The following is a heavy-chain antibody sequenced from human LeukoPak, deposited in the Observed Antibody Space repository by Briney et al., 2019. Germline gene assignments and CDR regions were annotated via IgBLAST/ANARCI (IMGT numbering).Heavy chain of an antibody. J-gene: IGHJ5*02. V-gene: IGHV4-34*01. Sequence: PSETLSLTCAVYGGSFSGYYWSWIRQPPGKGLEWIGEINHSGSTNYNPSLKSRVTISVDTSKNQFSLKLSSVTAADTAVYYCARRGVITFGGVIVIHNWFDPWGQGTLVTVSS. D-gene: IGHD3-16*02. CDR3: ARRGVITFGGVIVIHNWFDP. CDR1: GGSFSGYY. CDR2: INHSGST.